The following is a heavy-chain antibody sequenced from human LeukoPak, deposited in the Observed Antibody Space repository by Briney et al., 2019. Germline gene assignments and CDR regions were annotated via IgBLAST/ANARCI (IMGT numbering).Heavy chain of an antibody. D-gene: IGHD4-17*01. J-gene: IGHJ6*02. Sequence: SVKVSCKASGGTFSSYAISWVRQAPGQGLEWMGGIIPIFGTANYAQKFQGRVTITADESTSTAYMELSSLRAEDTAVYYCARVGYGDSYYYYGMDVWGQGTTVTVSS. CDR3: ARVGYGDSYYYYGMDV. CDR2: IIPIFGTA. CDR1: GGTFSSYA. V-gene: IGHV1-69*13.